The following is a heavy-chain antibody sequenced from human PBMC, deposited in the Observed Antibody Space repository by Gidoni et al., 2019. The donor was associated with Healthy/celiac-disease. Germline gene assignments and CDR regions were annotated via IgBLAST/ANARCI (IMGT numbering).Heavy chain of an antibody. CDR2: ISGSGGST. CDR1: GFTFSSSA. V-gene: IGHV3-23*01. D-gene: IGHD5-12*01. J-gene: IGHJ4*02. Sequence: EVQLLESGGGLVQPGGSLRLSCAASGFTFSSSAMSWVRQAPGKGLEWVSAISGSGGSTYYADSVKGRFTISRDNSKNTLYLQMNSLRAEDTAVYYCAKDSRWLQLRDYWGQGTLVTVSS. CDR3: AKDSRWLQLRDY.